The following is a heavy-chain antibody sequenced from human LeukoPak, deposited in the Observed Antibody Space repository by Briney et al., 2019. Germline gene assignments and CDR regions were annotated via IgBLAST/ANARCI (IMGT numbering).Heavy chain of an antibody. Sequence: GASVKVSCKASGYTFTGYYIHWVRQAPGQGLEWVGWINPKTGGTNYAQKFLDRVTMTTDMSISTAYMELIRLRSRDTAVYFCARGSSKYIFGYYKDVWGKGTTIIVSS. J-gene: IGHJ6*03. CDR1: GYTFTGYY. CDR2: INPKTGGT. V-gene: IGHV1-2*02. CDR3: ARGSSKYIFGYYKDV. D-gene: IGHD4-11*01.